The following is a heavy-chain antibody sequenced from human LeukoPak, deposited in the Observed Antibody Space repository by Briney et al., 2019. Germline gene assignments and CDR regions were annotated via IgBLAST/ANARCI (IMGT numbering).Heavy chain of an antibody. J-gene: IGHJ4*02. D-gene: IGHD2-21*02. CDR1: RFTFSSYA. CDR2: ISYDGSNK. V-gene: IGHV3-30*04. CDR3: ARDMAYCGGDCY. Sequence: GGSLRLSCAASRFTFSSYAMHWVRQAPGKGLEWVAVISYDGSNKYYADSVKGRFTISRDNSKNTLYLQMNSLRAEDTAVYYCARDMAYCGGDCYWGQGTLVTVSS.